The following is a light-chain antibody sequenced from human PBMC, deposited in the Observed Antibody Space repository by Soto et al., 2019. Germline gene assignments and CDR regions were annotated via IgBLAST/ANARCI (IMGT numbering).Light chain of an antibody. Sequence: IVMTQSPATLSLSPGERATLSCRASQSIDSNLVWYQQKPGQAPRLRIYDASTGATDIPARFSGSGSGTEFTLTISSLQSEDSAVYYCQQYKSWFTFGQGTKLEIK. J-gene: IGKJ2*01. CDR2: DAS. CDR3: QQYKSWFT. V-gene: IGKV3-15*01. CDR1: QSIDSN.